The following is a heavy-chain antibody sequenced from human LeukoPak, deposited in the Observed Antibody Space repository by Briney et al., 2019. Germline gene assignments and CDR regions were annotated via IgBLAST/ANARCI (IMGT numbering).Heavy chain of an antibody. Sequence: PGGSLRLSCVVSGFTFSSYAMHWVRQAQGKGREYVSAISSNGGSTYYANSVKGRFTISRDNSNNTLYLQMGSLRVEDMAVYYCARASSGWYGYWGQGTLVTVSS. D-gene: IGHD6-19*01. V-gene: IGHV3-64*01. J-gene: IGHJ4*02. CDR3: ARASSGWYGY. CDR2: ISSNGGST. CDR1: GFTFSSYA.